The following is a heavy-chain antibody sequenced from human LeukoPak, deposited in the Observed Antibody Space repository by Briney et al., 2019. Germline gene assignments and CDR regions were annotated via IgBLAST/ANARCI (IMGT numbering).Heavy chain of an antibody. D-gene: IGHD3-22*01. J-gene: IGHJ4*02. V-gene: IGHV3-23*01. Sequence: PGGSLRLSCAASGFTFSSYAMSWVRQAPGKGLEWVSGISGSGGSTYYADSVKGRFTISRDNPKNTLYLQMNSLRAEDTAVYYCAKVIRKYYDSSGSKFDYWGQGALVTVSS. CDR2: ISGSGGST. CDR1: GFTFSSYA. CDR3: AKVIRKYYDSSGSKFDY.